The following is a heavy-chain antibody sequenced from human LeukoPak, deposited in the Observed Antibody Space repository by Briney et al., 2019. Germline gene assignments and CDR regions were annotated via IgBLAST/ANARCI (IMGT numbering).Heavy chain of an antibody. Sequence: ASVKVSCKASGGTFSSYAISWVRQAPGQGLEWMGWISTYNGNTNYAQKLQGRVTMTTDTSTSTAYMELRRLRSDDTAVYYCARDLGRYCSGGRCHYYSYYMDVWGKGTTVTVSS. V-gene: IGHV1-18*01. J-gene: IGHJ6*03. CDR2: ISTYNGNT. CDR1: GGTFSSYA. D-gene: IGHD2-15*01. CDR3: ARDLGRYCSGGRCHYYSYYMDV.